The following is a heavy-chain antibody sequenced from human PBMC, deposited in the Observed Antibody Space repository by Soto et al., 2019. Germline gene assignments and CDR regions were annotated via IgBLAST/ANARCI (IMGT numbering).Heavy chain of an antibody. V-gene: IGHV3-48*01. J-gene: IGHJ4*02. CDR1: GFTFSSYS. CDR2: ISSSSSTI. D-gene: IGHD5-12*01. CDR3: ASQSSEWLLFAS. Sequence: GSPRLSCAASGFTFSSYSMNWVRQAPGKGLEWVSYISSSSSTIYYADSVKGRFTISRDNAKNSLYLQMNSLRAEDTAVYYCASQSSEWLLFASWGQGTLVTVS.